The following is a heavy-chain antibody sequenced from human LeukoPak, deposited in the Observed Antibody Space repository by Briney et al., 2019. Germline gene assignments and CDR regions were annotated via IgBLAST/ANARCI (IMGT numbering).Heavy chain of an antibody. CDR1: GGSFSGYY. D-gene: IGHD3-16*02. V-gene: IGHV4-34*01. J-gene: IGHJ6*02. CDR3: ARDHRSYGMDV. Sequence: PSETLSLTCAVYGGSFSGYYWSWIRQPPGKGLEWIGEINHSGSTNYNPSLKSRVTISVDTSKNQFSLKLSSVTAADTAVYYCARDHRSYGMDVWGQGTTVTVSS. CDR2: INHSGST.